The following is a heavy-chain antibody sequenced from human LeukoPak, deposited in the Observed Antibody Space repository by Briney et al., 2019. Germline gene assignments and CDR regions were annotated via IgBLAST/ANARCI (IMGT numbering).Heavy chain of an antibody. CDR3: VKGYGSGSYSTDY. D-gene: IGHD3-10*01. CDR1: GFTFGNYG. J-gene: IGHJ4*02. Sequence: GGSLKLSCAASGFTFGNYGMHWVRQAPGKGLDWVAFISYDGSNTYYADSVKGRFTISRDNSKNTLYLQTNSLRTEDTAVYYCVKGYGSGSYSTDYWGQGTLITVSS. CDR2: ISYDGSNT. V-gene: IGHV3-30*18.